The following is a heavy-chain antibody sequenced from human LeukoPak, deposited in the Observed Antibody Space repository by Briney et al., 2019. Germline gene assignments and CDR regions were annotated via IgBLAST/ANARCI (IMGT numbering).Heavy chain of an antibody. CDR1: GYTFTSYD. CDR3: ARGRGYSYGSRDAFDI. D-gene: IGHD5-18*01. V-gene: IGHV1-8*01. CDR2: MNPNSGNT. J-gene: IGHJ3*02. Sequence: GASVKVSCKASGYTFTSYDINWVRQATGQGLEWMGWMNPNSGNTGYAQKFQGRVTITRNTSISTAYMELSSLRSEDTAVYYCARGRGYSYGSRDAFDIWGQGTMVTVSS.